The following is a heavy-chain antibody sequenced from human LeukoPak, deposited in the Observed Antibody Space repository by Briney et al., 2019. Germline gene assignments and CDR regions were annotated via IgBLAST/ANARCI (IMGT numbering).Heavy chain of an antibody. D-gene: IGHD1-7*01. CDR3: TTDVNWNYGFDY. J-gene: IGHJ4*02. CDR1: GFTFSNAW. Sequence: GSLRLSCAASGFTFSNAWMSWVRQAPGKGLEWVGRIKSKTDGGTTDYAAPVKGRFTISRDDSKNTLYLQMNSLKTEDTAVYCCTTDVNWNYGFDYWGQGTLVTVSS. CDR2: IKSKTDGGTT. V-gene: IGHV3-15*01.